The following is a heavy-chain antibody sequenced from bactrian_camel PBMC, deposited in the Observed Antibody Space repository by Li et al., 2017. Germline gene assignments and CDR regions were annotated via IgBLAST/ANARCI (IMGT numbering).Heavy chain of an antibody. CDR1: GISNPRYC. D-gene: IGHD7*01. Sequence: HVQLVESGGGSVQAGGSLSLSCAASGISNPRYCMAWFRQAPGKEREGVASIENDGTVSYADSVKGRFTISKDNGKNTLYLQMNSLKPDDTAIYYCAADSVNLQLARYYTYWGQGTQVTVS. J-gene: IGHJ4*01. V-gene: IGHV3S53*01. CDR2: IENDGTV. CDR3: AADSVNLQLARYYTY.